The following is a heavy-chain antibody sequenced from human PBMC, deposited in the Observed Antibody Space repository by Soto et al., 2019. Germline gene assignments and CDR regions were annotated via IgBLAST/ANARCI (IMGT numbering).Heavy chain of an antibody. J-gene: IGHJ4*02. CDR3: ARSLYGDLTNFDY. CDR1: GFTFSSYA. CDR2: ISYDGSKQ. V-gene: IGHV3-30-3*01. Sequence: ESGGGVVQPGRSLRLSCAASGFTFSSYAIHWVRQAPGKGLEWVALISYDGSKQYYADSVKGRFTISRDNSENTLYLQINSLRAEDTAVYYCARSLYGDLTNFDYWGQGTLVTVSS. D-gene: IGHD4-17*01.